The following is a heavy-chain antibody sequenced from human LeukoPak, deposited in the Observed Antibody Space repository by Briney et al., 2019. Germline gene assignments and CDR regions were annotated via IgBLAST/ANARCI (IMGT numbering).Heavy chain of an antibody. CDR1: GGSISSYY. Sequence: SETPSLTCTVSGGSISSYYWSWIRQHPGKGLEWIGYIYYSGSTYYNPSLKSRVTISVDTSKNQFSLKLSSVTAADTAVYYCARSAGAKDDILTGYSYFDYWGQGTLVTVSS. CDR3: ARSAGAKDDILTGYSYFDY. D-gene: IGHD3-9*01. V-gene: IGHV4-59*06. J-gene: IGHJ4*02. CDR2: IYYSGST.